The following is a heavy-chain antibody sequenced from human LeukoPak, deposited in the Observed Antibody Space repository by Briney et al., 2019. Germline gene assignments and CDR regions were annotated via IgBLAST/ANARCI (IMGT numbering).Heavy chain of an antibody. J-gene: IGHJ6*04. D-gene: IGHD3-10*02. Sequence: AGGSLRLSCTASGFTFSSYSMNWVRQAPGKGLEWVSSISTSSSYIYYADSVKGRFTISRDNAKNSLYLQMNSLRAEDTAVYYCAELGITMIGGVWGKGTTVTISS. CDR3: AELGITMIGGV. CDR1: GFTFSSYS. CDR2: ISTSSSYI. V-gene: IGHV3-21*01.